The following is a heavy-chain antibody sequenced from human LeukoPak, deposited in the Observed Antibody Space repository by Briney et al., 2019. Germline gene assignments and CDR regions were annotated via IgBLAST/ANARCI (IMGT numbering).Heavy chain of an antibody. V-gene: IGHV4-59*01. CDR3: ARTTSGSSGWYPAPFDI. CDR1: GGSISSYY. Sequence: SETLSLTCTVSGGSISSYYWSWIRQPPGKGLEWIGYIYYSGSTNYNPSLKSRVTISVDTSKNQFSLKLSSVTAADTAVYYCARTTSGSSGWYPAPFDIWGQGTMVTVSS. J-gene: IGHJ3*02. D-gene: IGHD6-19*01. CDR2: IYYSGST.